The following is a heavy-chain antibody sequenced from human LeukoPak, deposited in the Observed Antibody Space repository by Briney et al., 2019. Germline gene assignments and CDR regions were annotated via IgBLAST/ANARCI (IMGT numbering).Heavy chain of an antibody. Sequence: GGSLRLSCAASGFTFSSSAMHWVRQAPDKGLEWVAVISYDGSNKYYADSVRGRFTISRDDSKNTLYLQMNSLRADDTAVYYCARDRDSSGWYEGFDYWGQGTLVTVSS. D-gene: IGHD6-19*01. CDR3: ARDRDSSGWYEGFDY. CDR1: GFTFSSSA. J-gene: IGHJ4*02. V-gene: IGHV3-30-3*01. CDR2: ISYDGSNK.